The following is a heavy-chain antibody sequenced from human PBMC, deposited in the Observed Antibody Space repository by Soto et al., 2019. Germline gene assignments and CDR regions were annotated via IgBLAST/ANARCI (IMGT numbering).Heavy chain of an antibody. V-gene: IGHV4-4*02. D-gene: IGHD4-17*01. CDR1: GGSISSSNW. CDR2: IYHSGST. CDR3: ASYYDYGDYYFDY. Sequence: SETLSLTCAVSGGSISSSNWWSWVRQPPGKGLEWIGEIYHSGSTNYNPSLKSRVTISVDKSKNQFSLKLSYVTAADTAVYYCASYYDYGDYYFDYWGQGTLVTVSS. J-gene: IGHJ4*02.